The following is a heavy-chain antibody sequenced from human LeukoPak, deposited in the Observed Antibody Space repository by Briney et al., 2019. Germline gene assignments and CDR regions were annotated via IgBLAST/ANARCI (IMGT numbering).Heavy chain of an antibody. J-gene: IGHJ6*02. Sequence: SETLSLTCTVSGGPISSYYWSWIRQPPGKGLEWIGYIYYSGDTNYNPSLKSRVTISVDTSKNQFSLKLSSVTAADTAVYYCARSRYCSSTSCRFYYYYGMDVWGQGTTVTVSS. CDR1: GGPISSYY. D-gene: IGHD2-2*01. CDR3: ARSRYCSSTSCRFYYYYGMDV. CDR2: IYYSGDT. V-gene: IGHV4-59*01.